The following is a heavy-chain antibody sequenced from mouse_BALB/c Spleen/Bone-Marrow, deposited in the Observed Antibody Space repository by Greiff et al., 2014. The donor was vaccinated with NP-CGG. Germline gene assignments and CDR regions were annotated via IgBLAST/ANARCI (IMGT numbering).Heavy chain of an antibody. D-gene: IGHD1-2*01. CDR2: INPSNGRT. CDR3: AREGHYYGYDYFDY. Sequence: VQLQQSGAELVKPGASVKLSCKASGYTFTSYWMHWVKQRPGQGLEWIGEINPSNGRTNYNEEFKSKATLTVDKSSSTAYMQLSSLTSEDSAVYYCAREGHYYGYDYFDYWGQGTTLTVSS. V-gene: IGHV1S81*02. CDR1: GYTFTSYW. J-gene: IGHJ2*01.